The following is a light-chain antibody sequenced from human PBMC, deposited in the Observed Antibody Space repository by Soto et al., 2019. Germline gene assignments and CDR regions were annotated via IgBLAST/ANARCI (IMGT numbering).Light chain of an antibody. CDR3: AAWDDSLNAVV. CDR1: SSNIGRNT. V-gene: IGLV1-44*01. CDR2: SNN. J-gene: IGLJ2*01. Sequence: QSVLTQPPSASGTPGQRVIISCSGSSSNIGRNTVNWYQQLPGTAPKVLIYSNNQRPSGVPDRLSGSKSGTSASLAISGLQSEDEADYYCAAWDDSLNAVVFGGGTQLTVL.